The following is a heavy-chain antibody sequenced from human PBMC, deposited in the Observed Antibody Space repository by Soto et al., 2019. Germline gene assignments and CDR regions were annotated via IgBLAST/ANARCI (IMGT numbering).Heavy chain of an antibody. CDR3: TDAGRYDY. D-gene: IGHD2-2*01. V-gene: IGHV3-15*01. CDR1: GFNFIKAW. J-gene: IGHJ4*02. CDR2: IKSKVSGGTT. Sequence: GGSLRLSCATSGFNFIKAWMYWVRQTPGKGLEWVGRIKSKVSGGTTDYAAPVRGRFTISRDDSKELVYLQMNNLKVEDTAVYYCTDAGRYDYWGQGAQVTVSS.